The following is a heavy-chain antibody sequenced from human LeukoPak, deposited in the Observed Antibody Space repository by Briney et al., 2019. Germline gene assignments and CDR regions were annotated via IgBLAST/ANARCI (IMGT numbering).Heavy chain of an antibody. CDR3: ARDWGIVVVVAATQGSGMDV. J-gene: IGHJ6*02. CDR2: IYYSGST. D-gene: IGHD2-15*01. CDR1: GGSISSGGYY. Sequence: SETLSLTCTVSGGSISSGGYYWSWIRQHPGKGLEWIGYIYYSGSTYYNPSLKSRVTISVDTSKNQFSLKLSSVTAADTAVYYCARDWGIVVVVAATQGSGMDVWGQGTTVTVSS. V-gene: IGHV4-31*03.